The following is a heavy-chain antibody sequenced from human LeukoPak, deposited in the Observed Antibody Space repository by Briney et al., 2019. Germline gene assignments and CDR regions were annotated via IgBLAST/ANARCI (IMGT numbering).Heavy chain of an antibody. J-gene: IGHJ3*02. V-gene: IGHV4-39*07. CDR2: IYYSGST. CDR3: ARDTRDALDI. CDR1: GGSISSSSYY. Sequence: PSETLALTCTVSGGSISSSSYYWGWIRQPPGKGLEWIGSIYYSGSTYYNPSLKSRVTTSVDTSKNQFSLKLSSVTAADTAVYYCARDTRDALDIWGQGTMVTVSS. D-gene: IGHD1-26*01.